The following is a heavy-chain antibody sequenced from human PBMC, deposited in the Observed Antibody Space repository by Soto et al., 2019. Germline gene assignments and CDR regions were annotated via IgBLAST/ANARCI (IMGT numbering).Heavy chain of an antibody. CDR1: GFTFSNAW. V-gene: IGHV3-15*07. J-gene: IGHJ4*01. CDR2: IKSKTDGGTT. CDR3: STASYLPLILGRFDS. Sequence: EVQLVESGGDLVKPGGSLRLACAASGFTFSNAWINWVRQAPGKGLEWVGRIKSKTDGGTTDFAALVKGRFAISRDDSKNKVYLQMTSLKIEDTAIYYCSTASYLPLILGRFDSWGHGTLVTVSS.